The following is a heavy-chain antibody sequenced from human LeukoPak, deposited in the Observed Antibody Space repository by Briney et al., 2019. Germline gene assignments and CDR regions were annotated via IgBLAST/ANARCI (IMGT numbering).Heavy chain of an antibody. D-gene: IGHD3-10*01. CDR2: ISWNSGSI. J-gene: IGHJ4*02. CDR1: GFTFDDYA. CDR3: AKDISGSGKYYFDY. V-gene: IGHV3-9*01. Sequence: GRSLRLSCAASGFTFDDYAMHCVRQAPGKGLEWVSGISWNSGSIGHADSVKGRFTISRDNAKNSLYLQMNSLRAEDTALYYCAKDISGSGKYYFDYWGQGTLVTVSS.